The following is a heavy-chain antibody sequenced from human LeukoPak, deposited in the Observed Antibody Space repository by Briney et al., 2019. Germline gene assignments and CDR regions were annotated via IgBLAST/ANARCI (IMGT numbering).Heavy chain of an antibody. CDR2: ISGSGGST. Sequence: ASVKVSCKASGYTFSSYAMSWVRQAPGKGLEWVSAISGSGGSTYYADSVKGRFTISRDNSKNTLYLQMNSLRAEDTAVYYCAKSLTKADAFDIWGQGTMVTVSS. D-gene: IGHD4-11*01. V-gene: IGHV3-23*01. CDR1: GYTFSSYA. J-gene: IGHJ3*02. CDR3: AKSLTKADAFDI.